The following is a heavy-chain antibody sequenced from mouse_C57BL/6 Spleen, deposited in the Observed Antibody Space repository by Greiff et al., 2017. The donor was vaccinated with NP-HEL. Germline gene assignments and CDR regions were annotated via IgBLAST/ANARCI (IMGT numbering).Heavy chain of an antibody. V-gene: IGHV1-81*01. D-gene: IGHD1-1*01. Sequence: VKVVESGAELARPGASVKLSCKASGYTFTSYGISWVKQRTGQGLEWIGEIYPRSGNTYYNEKFKGKATLTADKSSSTAYMELRSLTSEDSAVYFCARLDYYGSPAWFAYWGQGTLVTVSA. CDR2: IYPRSGNT. J-gene: IGHJ3*01. CDR3: ARLDYYGSPAWFAY. CDR1: GYTFTSYG.